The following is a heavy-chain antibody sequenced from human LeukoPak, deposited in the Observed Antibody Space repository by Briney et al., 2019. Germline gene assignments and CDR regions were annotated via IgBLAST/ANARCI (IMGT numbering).Heavy chain of an antibody. CDR3: AKMSVWAHYYFDY. V-gene: IGHV3-48*01. Sequence: PGGSLRLSCAASGFTFSSYSMNWVRQAPGKGLEWVSYISSSSSTIYYADSVKGRFTISRDSAKNSLYLQMNSLRAEDTAVYYCAKMSVWAHYYFDYWGQGTLITVSS. J-gene: IGHJ4*02. CDR1: GFTFSSYS. D-gene: IGHD3-16*01. CDR2: ISSSSSTI.